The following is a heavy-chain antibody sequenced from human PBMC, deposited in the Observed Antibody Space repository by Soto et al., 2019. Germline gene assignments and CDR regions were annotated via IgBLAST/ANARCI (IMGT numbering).Heavy chain of an antibody. D-gene: IGHD3-3*02. CDR3: AFLDTSLDFDF. Sequence: GESLKISCKGSGYRFTSYWISWVRQMPGKGLEWMGRIDPSNSYTRYSPSFHGHVTISADNSISTAYLQWSNLRASDTAIYYCAFLDTSLDFDFWGQGTLVTVSS. V-gene: IGHV5-10-1*01. CDR2: IDPSNSYT. J-gene: IGHJ4*02. CDR1: GYRFTSYW.